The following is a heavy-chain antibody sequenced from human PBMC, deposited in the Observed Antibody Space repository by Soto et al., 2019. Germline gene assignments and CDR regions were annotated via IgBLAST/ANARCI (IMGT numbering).Heavy chain of an antibody. CDR2: IKNIPEGGTT. V-gene: IGHV3-15*01. Sequence: QLVESGGGLVKPGGSLTLSCAASGFTFRDAWMTWVRQAPGKGLEWVGRIKNIPEGGTTDFAAPVKGRFTISRDDSKNTLYPHMDSLKSEDTAGYYCSTDHDCSGSYYIAFCNWGQGNLVNVSS. CDR3: STDHDCSGSYYIAFCN. J-gene: IGHJ4*02. D-gene: IGHD3-10*02. CDR1: GFTFRDAW.